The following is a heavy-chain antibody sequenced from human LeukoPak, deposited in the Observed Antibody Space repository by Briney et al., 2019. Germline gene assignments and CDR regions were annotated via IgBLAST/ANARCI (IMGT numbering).Heavy chain of an antibody. CDR2: IYPGDSDT. V-gene: IGHV5-51*01. CDR1: GYRFTNYW. CDR3: ARQLQGGYRSSTSCYYFDY. D-gene: IGHD2-2*01. J-gene: IGHJ4*02. Sequence: GESLKISCKGSGYRFTNYWIGWVRQMPGKGLEWMGIIYPGDSDTRYSPSFQGQVTTSADKAISTAYLQWNSLKASDTAMYFCARQLQGGYRSSTSCYYFDYWGQGTLVTVSS.